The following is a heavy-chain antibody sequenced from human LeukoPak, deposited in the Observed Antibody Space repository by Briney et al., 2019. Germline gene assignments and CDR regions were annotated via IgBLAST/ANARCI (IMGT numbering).Heavy chain of an antibody. J-gene: IGHJ5*02. CDR1: GVSNSRSY. V-gene: IGHV4-59*08. CDR2: IYYSGST. CDR3: ARQFDP. Sequence: KPSETLSLTCTVSGVSNSRSYWRWIRQPPGKGLEWIGYIYYSGSTNYNPSLKSRVTISIDTSKNQFSLKLSSVTAADTAMYYWARQFDPWGQGTLVTVSS.